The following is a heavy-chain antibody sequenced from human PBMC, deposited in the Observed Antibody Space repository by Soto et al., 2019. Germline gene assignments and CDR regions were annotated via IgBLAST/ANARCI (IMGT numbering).Heavy chain of an antibody. Sequence: EVELVESGGGLVQPGGSLRLSCAASGFPFSTYSMSWVRQAPGKGLEWISYISASTLTTFHADSVKGRFTISRDTAQNSLYLQMNSLRDEDTAVYYCARAPQLVAPAATGFDSWGQGTLVTVSS. V-gene: IGHV3-48*02. CDR3: ARAPQLVAPAATGFDS. CDR2: ISASTLTT. J-gene: IGHJ4*02. CDR1: GFPFSTYS. D-gene: IGHD2-2*01.